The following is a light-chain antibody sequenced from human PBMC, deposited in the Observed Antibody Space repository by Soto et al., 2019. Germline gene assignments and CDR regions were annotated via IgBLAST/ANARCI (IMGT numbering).Light chain of an antibody. CDR2: EAT. CDR3: QQRSNCPLT. V-gene: IGKV3-11*01. CDR1: QSVSSY. J-gene: IGKJ4*01. Sequence: EIVLTQSPATLSLSPGQRATLSFRASQSVSSYLAWYQQKPGQAPRLLIYEATNRASGIPARFSSGGSGTECTLTISILEPEDFAVYYCQQRSNCPLTFGGGTKVEIK.